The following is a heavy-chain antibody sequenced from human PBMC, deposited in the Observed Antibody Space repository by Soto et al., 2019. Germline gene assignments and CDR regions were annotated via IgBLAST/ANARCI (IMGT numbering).Heavy chain of an antibody. V-gene: IGHV3-23*01. CDR3: AKHQPSWATQAAFDY. Sequence: PGGSLRLSCAAYGFTFSIYAMSWVRQAPGKGLEWVSSIRAGGDNTYYADSVKGRFTISRDNSKSTLYLQVNSLRAEDTAVYYCAKHQPSWATQAAFDYWGQGTLVTVSS. J-gene: IGHJ4*02. D-gene: IGHD2-2*01. CDR1: GFTFSIYA. CDR2: IRAGGDNT.